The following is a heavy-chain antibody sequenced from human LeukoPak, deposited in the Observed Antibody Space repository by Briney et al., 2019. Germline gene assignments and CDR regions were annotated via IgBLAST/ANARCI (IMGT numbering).Heavy chain of an antibody. CDR3: GRGIAAAGFHYFDY. V-gene: IGHV3-11*04. CDR2: ISSSGSTI. CDR1: GFTFSDYY. J-gene: IGHJ4*02. D-gene: IGHD6-13*01. Sequence: GGSLRLSCAASGFTFSDYYMSWIRQAPGKGLEWVSYISSSGSTIYYADSVKGRFTISRDNAKNSLYLQMESLRVEDTAVYYCGRGIAAAGFHYFDYWGQGTLVTVSS.